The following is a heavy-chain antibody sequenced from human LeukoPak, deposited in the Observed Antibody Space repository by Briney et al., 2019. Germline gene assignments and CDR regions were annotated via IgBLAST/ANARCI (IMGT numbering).Heavy chain of an antibody. Sequence: GSLRLSCASSGLTFSRYAMSWVRHAPGKGLEWGSAISCSGGSTYYADSVKARFTISRDNSKNTLYLQMHSLRAEDTAVYYCAKPRYSSSWPEPAYYFDYWGQGTLVTVSS. CDR2: ISCSGGST. J-gene: IGHJ4*02. CDR3: AKPRYSSSWPEPAYYFDY. CDR1: GLTFSRYA. V-gene: IGHV3-23*01. D-gene: IGHD6-13*01.